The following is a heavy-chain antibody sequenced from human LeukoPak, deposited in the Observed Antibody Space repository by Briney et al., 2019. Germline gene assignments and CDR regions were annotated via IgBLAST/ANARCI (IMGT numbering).Heavy chain of an antibody. J-gene: IGHJ6*03. CDR2: IIPIFGTA. CDR3: ARGYQGYAWRDYYYYMDV. CDR1: GGTFSSYA. V-gene: IGHV1-69*05. Sequence: SVKVSCKASGGTFSSYAISWVRQAPGQGLEWMGGIIPIFGTANYAQKFQGRVTITTDESTSTAYMELSSLRSEDTAVYYCARGYQGYAWRDYYYYMDVWGKGTTVTVSS. D-gene: IGHD5-12*01.